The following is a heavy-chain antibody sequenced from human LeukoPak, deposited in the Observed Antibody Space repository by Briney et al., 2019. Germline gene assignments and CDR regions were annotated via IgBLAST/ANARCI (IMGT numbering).Heavy chain of an antibody. D-gene: IGHD3-22*01. V-gene: IGHV3-7*01. CDR3: ARDINYYDSSGYSSRCFDP. J-gene: IGHJ5*02. CDR2: IKQDGSEK. Sequence: GGSLRLSCAASGFTVSSYWMSWGRQAPGKGLEWVANIKQDGSEKYYVDSVKGRFTISRDNAKNSLYLQMNSLRAEDTAVYYCARDINYYDSSGYSSRCFDPWGQGTLVTVSS. CDR1: GFTVSSYW.